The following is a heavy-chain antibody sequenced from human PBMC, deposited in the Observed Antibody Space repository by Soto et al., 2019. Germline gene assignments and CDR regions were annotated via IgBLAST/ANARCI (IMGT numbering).Heavy chain of an antibody. CDR3: ARGDMEVIPGAVLNYYYYAMDV. J-gene: IGHJ6*02. Sequence: SETLSLTGTASGGSSSTYYWSWIRQPPGKGLEWIGYIYYSGRTNYNPSLKSRVTLSVDTSKNQFSLKLNSVTAADTAVYYCARGDMEVIPGAVLNYYYYAMDVWGQGTTVTVSS. V-gene: IGHV4-59*01. CDR2: IYYSGRT. CDR1: GGSSSTYY. D-gene: IGHD2-2*01.